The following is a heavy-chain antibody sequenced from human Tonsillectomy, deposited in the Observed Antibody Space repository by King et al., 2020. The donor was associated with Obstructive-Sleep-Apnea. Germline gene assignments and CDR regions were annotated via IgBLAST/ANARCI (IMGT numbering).Heavy chain of an antibody. Sequence: LQLQESGPGLVKPSETLTLTCTVSGGSISSSGYYWGWIRQPPGKGLEWIGSIYYSGSTYYNPSLKSRVTISVDTSKNQFSLRLSSVTAADTAVYYFARVPLDYSSSFNWGQGTLVTVSS. J-gene: IGHJ4*02. D-gene: IGHD6-13*01. CDR3: ARVPLDYSSSFN. V-gene: IGHV4-39*07. CDR1: GGSISSSGYY. CDR2: IYYSGST.